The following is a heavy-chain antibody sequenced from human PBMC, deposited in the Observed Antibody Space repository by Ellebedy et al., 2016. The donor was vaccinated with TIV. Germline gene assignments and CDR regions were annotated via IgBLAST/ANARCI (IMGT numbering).Heavy chain of an antibody. J-gene: IGHJ6*02. V-gene: IGHV3-64*04. CDR2: ISSNGGST. Sequence: GESLKISCSASGFTFSSYAMHWVRQAPGKGLEYVSAISSNGGSTYYADSVKGRFTISRDNSKNSLYLQMNSLRTEDTALYYCAKDGGIVVVPAANPRVSGMDVWGQGTTVTVSS. CDR3: AKDGGIVVVPAANPRVSGMDV. CDR1: GFTFSSYA. D-gene: IGHD2-2*01.